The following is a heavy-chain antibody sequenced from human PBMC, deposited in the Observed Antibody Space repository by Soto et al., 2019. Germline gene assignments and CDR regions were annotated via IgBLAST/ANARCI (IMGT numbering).Heavy chain of an antibody. CDR2: IKSKSDGGAI. CDR3: TVYGGKGAFDS. V-gene: IGHV3-15*01. J-gene: IGHJ4*02. D-gene: IGHD4-17*01. CDR1: GFTFRNAW. Sequence: EVQLVESGGGLVKPGGSLRLSCAASGFTFRNAWMSWVRQAPGKGLEWVGRIKSKSDGGAIDYAAPVKGRVILSRDDSTHMLYLQMNSLKPADTAMYYCTVYGGKGAFDSWGQGTLVTGSS.